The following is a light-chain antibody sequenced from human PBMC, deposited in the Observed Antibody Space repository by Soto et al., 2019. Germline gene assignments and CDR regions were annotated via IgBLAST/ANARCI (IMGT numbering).Light chain of an antibody. J-gene: IGLJ2*01. V-gene: IGLV2-14*02. Sequence: QSALTQPASVSGSPGQSITISCTGTSSDVGNYDLVSWYQQHPGKAPKLIIYDVSSRPAGISNRFSGSKSGNTASLTISGLQAEDEANFYCSSFTTSTSVIFGGGTKLTVL. CDR2: DVS. CDR1: SSDVGNYDL. CDR3: SSFTTSTSVI.